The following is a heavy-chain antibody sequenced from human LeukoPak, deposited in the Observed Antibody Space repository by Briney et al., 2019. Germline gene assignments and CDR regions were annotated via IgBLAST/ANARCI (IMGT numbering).Heavy chain of an antibody. D-gene: IGHD2-2*01. CDR3: ATASLGVCLNGLCYAFEY. CDR2: IHPSGDT. Sequence: SETLSLTWTVSGGSIIGGIYFWTWIRQPAGEGLEWLGRIHPSGDTDHNPSLKSRVTTSLDTSTNQFSLRLTSATAADTAVYFCATASLGVCLNGLCYAFEYWGRGIPVTVSS. V-gene: IGHV4-61*02. CDR1: GGSIIGGIYF. J-gene: IGHJ4*02.